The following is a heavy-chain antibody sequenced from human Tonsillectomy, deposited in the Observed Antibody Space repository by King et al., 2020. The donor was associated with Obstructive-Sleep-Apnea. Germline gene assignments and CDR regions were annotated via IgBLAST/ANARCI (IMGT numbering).Heavy chain of an antibody. D-gene: IGHD3-10*01. CDR3: ARDRDPWAYYYGMDV. CDR2: INPNSGGT. J-gene: IGHJ6*02. Sequence: VQLVESGAEVKKPGASVKVSCKASGYTFTGYYMHWVRQAPGQGLEWMGWINPNSGGTNYAQKFQGWVTMTRDTSISTAYMELSRLRSDDTAVYYCARDRDPWAYYYGMDVWGQGTTVTVSS. CDR1: GYTFTGYY. V-gene: IGHV1-2*04.